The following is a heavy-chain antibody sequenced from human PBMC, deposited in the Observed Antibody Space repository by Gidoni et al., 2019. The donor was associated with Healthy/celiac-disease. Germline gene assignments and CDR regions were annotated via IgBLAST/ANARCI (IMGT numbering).Heavy chain of an antibody. CDR2: ISSSSSYR. CDR1: GFTFRSYS. Sequence: EVQLVESGGRLVKPGGSLRLSCAASGFTFRSYSMNWVRQAPGKGLEWVSSISSSSSYRYYADSVKGRFTISRDNAKNSLYLQMNSLGAEDTAVYDCARDFIVVPAAMGNYYYYGMDVWGQGTTVTVSS. V-gene: IGHV3-21*01. J-gene: IGHJ6*02. D-gene: IGHD2-2*01. CDR3: ARDFIVVPAAMGNYYYYGMDV.